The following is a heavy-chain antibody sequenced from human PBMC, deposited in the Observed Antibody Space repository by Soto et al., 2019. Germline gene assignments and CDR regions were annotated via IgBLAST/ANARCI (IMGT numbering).Heavy chain of an antibody. CDR1: VDSVSSNSAA. J-gene: IGHJ6*02. CDR2: TYYRSKWYN. D-gene: IGHD3-10*01. V-gene: IGHV6-1*01. Sequence: SQTLSLTCAISVDSVSSNSAAWNWIRQSPSRGLEWLGRTYYRSKWYNDYGVSVKSRITINPDTSKNQFSLQLKSVTPEDTAVYYCARVGSGSYYDYYYYGMDVWGQGTTVTVSS. CDR3: ARVGSGSYYDYYYYGMDV.